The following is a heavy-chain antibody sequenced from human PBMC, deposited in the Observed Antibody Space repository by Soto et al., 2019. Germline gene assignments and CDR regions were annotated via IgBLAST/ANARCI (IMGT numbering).Heavy chain of an antibody. CDR2: IWYDGSNK. CDR1: GFTFSSYG. Sequence: PGGSLRISCAASGFTFSSYGMHWVRQAPGKGPEWVAVIWYDGSNKYYADSVKGRFTISRDNSKNTLYLQMNSLRAEDTDVYYCARLSKYDFWSGYSNYGMDVWGQGTTVTVSS. D-gene: IGHD3-3*01. CDR3: ARLSKYDFWSGYSNYGMDV. J-gene: IGHJ6*02. V-gene: IGHV3-33*01.